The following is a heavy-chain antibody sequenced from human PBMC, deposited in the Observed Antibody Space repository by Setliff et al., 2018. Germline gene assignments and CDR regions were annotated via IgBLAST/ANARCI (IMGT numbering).Heavy chain of an antibody. J-gene: IGHJ5*02. CDR1: GGSISYFY. CDR3: ARGDDFHDGSGYYNP. CDR2: IYDNDFA. Sequence: PSETLSLTCTVSGGSISYFYWSWIRQPPGKGLEWIGYIYDNDFANYNPSLRSRVSISVDTSKNQFSLKLTSATAADTAVYYCARGDDFHDGSGYYNPWGQGTLVTVSS. D-gene: IGHD3-22*01. V-gene: IGHV4-59*01.